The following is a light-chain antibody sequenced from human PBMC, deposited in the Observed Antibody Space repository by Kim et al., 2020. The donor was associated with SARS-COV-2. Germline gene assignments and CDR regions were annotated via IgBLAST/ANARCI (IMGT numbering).Light chain of an antibody. Sequence: SPGESAPLYCRASQSVSSYFAWYQQQPGQSPRLLIYDASNRATGIPARFSASGSGTDFTLTINSLEPEDFAVYYCQQRRNWPSITFGQGTRLEIK. CDR1: QSVSSY. CDR2: DAS. CDR3: QQRRNWPSIT. J-gene: IGKJ5*01. V-gene: IGKV3-11*01.